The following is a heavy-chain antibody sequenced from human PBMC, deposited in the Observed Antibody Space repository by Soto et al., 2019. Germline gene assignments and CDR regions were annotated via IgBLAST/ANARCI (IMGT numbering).Heavy chain of an antibody. CDR1: GGTFSSYA. V-gene: IGHV1-69*01. CDR3: ARDHIAVVGYYYYGMDV. D-gene: IGHD6-19*01. J-gene: IGHJ6*02. CDR2: IIPIFGTA. Sequence: QVQLVQSGAEVKKPGSSVKVSCKASGGTFSSYAISWVRQAPGQGVEWMGGIIPIFGTANYAQKFQGRVTITADESTSTAYMELSSLRSEDTAVYYCARDHIAVVGYYYYGMDVWGQGTTVTVSS.